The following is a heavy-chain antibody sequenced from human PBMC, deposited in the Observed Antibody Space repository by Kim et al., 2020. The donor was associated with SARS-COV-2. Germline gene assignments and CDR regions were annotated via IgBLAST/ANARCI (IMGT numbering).Heavy chain of an antibody. Sequence: GGSLRLSCAASGFTFSSYGMHWVRQAPGKGLEWVAVISYDGSNKYYADSVKGRFTISRDNSKNTLYLQMNSLRAEDTAVYYCAKGTMVRGVAFDYWGQGTLVTVSS. V-gene: IGHV3-30*18. CDR1: GFTFSSYG. CDR2: ISYDGSNK. J-gene: IGHJ4*02. CDR3: AKGTMVRGVAFDY. D-gene: IGHD3-10*01.